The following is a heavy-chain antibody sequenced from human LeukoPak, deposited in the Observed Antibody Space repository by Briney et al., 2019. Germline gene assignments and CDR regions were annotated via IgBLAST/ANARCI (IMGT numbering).Heavy chain of an antibody. J-gene: IGHJ4*02. D-gene: IGHD5-24*01. CDR3: AREFRDGYNYRHFDY. V-gene: IGHV1-69*13. CDR2: IIPIFGTA. CDR1: GGTFSSYA. Sequence: ASVKVSCKASGGTFSSYAISWVRQAPGQGLEWMGGIIPIFGTANYAQKFQGRVTITADESTSTAYMELSSLRFEDTAVYYCAREFRDGYNYRHFDYWGQGTLVTVSS.